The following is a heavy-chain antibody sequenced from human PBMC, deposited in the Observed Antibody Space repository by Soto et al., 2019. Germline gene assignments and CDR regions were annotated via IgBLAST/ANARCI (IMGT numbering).Heavy chain of an antibody. CDR3: ERLLFLTYYFDY. J-gene: IGHJ4*02. D-gene: IGHD2-21*01. Sequence: SETLSLTCTVSGGSVSSGSYYWGWIRQPPGKGLEWIGSIYYSGSTNYNPSLKSRVTISVDTSKNQFSLKLSSVTAADTAVYYCERLLFLTYYFDYWGQGTLVTVSS. V-gene: IGHV4-39*01. CDR1: GGSVSSGSYY. CDR2: IYYSGST.